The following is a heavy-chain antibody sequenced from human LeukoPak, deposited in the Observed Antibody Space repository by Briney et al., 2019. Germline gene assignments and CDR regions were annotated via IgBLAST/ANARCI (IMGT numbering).Heavy chain of an antibody. Sequence: SETLSLTCTVSGGSVTTYYWSWIRQSPGKGLEWIGYIYYSGSTNYNPSLKSRVTISVDTSKNQFSLKLSSVTAADTAVYYCAGTYCGGDCYSRLVYYFDYWGQGTLVTVSS. CDR1: GGSVTTYY. CDR3: AGTYCGGDCYSRLVYYFDY. D-gene: IGHD2-21*02. CDR2: IYYSGST. V-gene: IGHV4-59*02. J-gene: IGHJ4*02.